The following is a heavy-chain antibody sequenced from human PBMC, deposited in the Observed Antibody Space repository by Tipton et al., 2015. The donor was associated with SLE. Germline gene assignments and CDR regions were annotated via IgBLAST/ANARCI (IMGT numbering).Heavy chain of an antibody. V-gene: IGHV3-48*03. J-gene: IGHJ4*02. CDR3: ARENRAHGGFDS. Sequence: SLRLSCAASGFTFSSHEMSWVRQAPGMGLEWISYISSAGGSMYYADSVKGRFTISRDSAKNSVFLQMNSLRPEDTAVYYCARENRAHGGFDSWGQGTLVIVSS. CDR1: GFTFSSHE. CDR2: ISSAGGSM.